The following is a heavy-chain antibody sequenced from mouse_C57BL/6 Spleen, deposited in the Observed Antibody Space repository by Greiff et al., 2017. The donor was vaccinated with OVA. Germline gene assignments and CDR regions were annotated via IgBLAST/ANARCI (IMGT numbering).Heavy chain of an antibody. J-gene: IGHJ4*01. CDR1: GFTFSDYY. CDR2: ISNGGGST. V-gene: IGHV5-12*01. D-gene: IGHD2-2*01. Sequence: EVKVVESGGGLVQPGGSLKLSCAASGFTFSDYYMYWVRQTPEKRLEWVAYISNGGGSTYYPDTVKGRFTISRDNAKNTLYLQMSRLKSEDTAMYYCARHEGVTTYAMDYWGQGTSVTVSS. CDR3: ARHEGVTTYAMDY.